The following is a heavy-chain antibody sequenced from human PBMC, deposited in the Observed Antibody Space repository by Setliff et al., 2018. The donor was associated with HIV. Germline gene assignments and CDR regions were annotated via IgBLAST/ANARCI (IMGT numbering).Heavy chain of an antibody. CDR3: ARQERYCSGGSCYPQAFDI. J-gene: IGHJ3*02. V-gene: IGHV5-51*01. D-gene: IGHD2-15*01. CDR1: GYSFSNYW. Sequence: PGESLKISCKGSGYSFSNYWIAWVRQMPGKGLEWMGIIYPGYSDTTYNPSFQGQVTISADKPISTTYLRWSSLKASDSAMYYCARQERYCSGGSCYPQAFDIWGQGTMVTVSS. CDR2: IYPGYSDT.